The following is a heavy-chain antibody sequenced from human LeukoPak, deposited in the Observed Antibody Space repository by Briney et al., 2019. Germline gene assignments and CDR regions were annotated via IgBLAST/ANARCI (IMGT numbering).Heavy chain of an antibody. D-gene: IGHD2-2*02. CDR2: ISSSGSTI. CDR1: GFTFNNYY. J-gene: IGHJ6*02. CDR3: ARDTYPYIKSGHMDV. V-gene: IGHV3-11*01. Sequence: GGSLRLSCAASGFTFNNYYMSWIRQAPGKGLEWVSYISSSGSTIYYADSVKGRFTISRDNAKNSLYLQMNSLRAEDTAVYYCARDTYPYIKSGHMDVWGQGTTVTVSS.